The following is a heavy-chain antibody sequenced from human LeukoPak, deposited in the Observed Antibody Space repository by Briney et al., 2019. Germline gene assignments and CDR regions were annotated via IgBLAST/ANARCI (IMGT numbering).Heavy chain of an antibody. CDR3: TRGSLSGSSRDY. Sequence: ASVKVSCKASGYTFTGYDINWVRQATGQGLEWMGWMNPNTGDTGYAQKFQGRVTMTRDSSIDTAYMELSGLRSEDTAVYYCTRGSLSGSSRDYWGQGTLLTVSS. CDR1: GYTFTGYD. J-gene: IGHJ4*02. D-gene: IGHD1-26*01. V-gene: IGHV1-8*01. CDR2: MNPNTGDT.